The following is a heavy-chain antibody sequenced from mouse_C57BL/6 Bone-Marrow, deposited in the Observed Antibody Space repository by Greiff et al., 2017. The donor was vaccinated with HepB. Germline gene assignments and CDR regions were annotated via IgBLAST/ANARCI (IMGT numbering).Heavy chain of an antibody. D-gene: IGHD6-2*01. CDR1: GYTFTNYW. Sequence: VQLVESGAELVRPGTSVKMSCKASGYTFTNYWIGWAKQRPGHGLEWIGDIYPGGGYTNYNEKFKGKATLTADKSSSTAYMQFSSLTSEDSAIYYCARGLFYAMDYWGQGTSVTVSS. V-gene: IGHV1-63*01. CDR2: IYPGGGYT. CDR3: ARGLFYAMDY. J-gene: IGHJ4*01.